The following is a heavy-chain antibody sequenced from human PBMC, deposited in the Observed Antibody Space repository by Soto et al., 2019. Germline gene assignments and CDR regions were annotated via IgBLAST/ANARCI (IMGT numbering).Heavy chain of an antibody. J-gene: IGHJ3*02. D-gene: IGHD2-21*01. CDR3: AAYSHEVPYDAFDI. CDR2: IVVGSGNT. CDR1: GFTFTSSA. V-gene: IGHV1-58*02. Sequence: GASVKVSCKASGFTFTSSAMQWVRQARGQRLEWIGWIVVGSGNTNYAQKFQERVTITRDMSTSTAYMELSSLRSEDTAVYYCAAYSHEVPYDAFDIWGQGTMVTVSS.